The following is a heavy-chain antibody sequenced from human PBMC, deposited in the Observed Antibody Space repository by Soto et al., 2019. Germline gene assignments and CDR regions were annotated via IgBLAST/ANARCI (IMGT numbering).Heavy chain of an antibody. D-gene: IGHD3-22*01. CDR1: GFTFSNAW. V-gene: IGHV3-23*01. CDR2: ISGSGVST. CDR3: AKSPGMYYYDSSGYYHYDY. J-gene: IGHJ4*02. Sequence: AFGFTFSNAWLSLGRQAPGRGLEWVSAISGSGVSTYYADSVKGRFTISRDNSKNTLYLQMNSLRAEDTAVYYCAKSPGMYYYDSSGYYHYDYWGQGSLVTVSS.